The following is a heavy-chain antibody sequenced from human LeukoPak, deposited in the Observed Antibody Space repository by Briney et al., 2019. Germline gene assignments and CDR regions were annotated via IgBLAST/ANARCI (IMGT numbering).Heavy chain of an antibody. J-gene: IGHJ5*02. CDR1: GGSFSGYY. CDR3: ARGFISVVVAASGWFDP. Sequence: PSETLSLTCAVYGGSFSGYYWSWIRQPPGKGLEWIGEINHSGSTNYHPSLKSRVTISVDTSKNQFSLKLSSVTAADTAVYYCARGFISVVVAASGWFDPRGQGTLVTVSS. CDR2: INHSGST. D-gene: IGHD2-15*01. V-gene: IGHV4-34*01.